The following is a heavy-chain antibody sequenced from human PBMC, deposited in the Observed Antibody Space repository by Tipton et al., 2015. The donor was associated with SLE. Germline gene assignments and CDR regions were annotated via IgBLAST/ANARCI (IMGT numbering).Heavy chain of an antibody. CDR2: IFYSGSS. D-gene: IGHD2-15*01. CDR1: GGSISSSGYY. V-gene: IGHV4-39*01. Sequence: TLSLTCTVSGGSISSSGYYWGWIRQPPGKGPEWIGSIFYSGSSYYNPSLKSRVTIYVDTSKNQFSLKLSSVTAADTAVYYCARQVTNRWHVVWFDPWGQGTLVTVSS. CDR3: ARQVTNRWHVVWFDP. J-gene: IGHJ5*02.